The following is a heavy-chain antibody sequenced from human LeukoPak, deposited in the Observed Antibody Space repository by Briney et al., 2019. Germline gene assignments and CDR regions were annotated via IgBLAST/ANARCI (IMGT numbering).Heavy chain of an antibody. D-gene: IGHD1-7*01. CDR2: INPNSGGT. J-gene: IGHJ4*02. CDR3: ARDLKLWNYVGYFDY. Sequence: ASVRVSCKASGYTFTGYYMHWVRQAPGQGLEWMGWINPNSGGTNYAQKFQGRVTMTRDTSISTAYMELSRLRSDDTAVYYCARDLKLWNYVGYFDYWGQGTLVTVSS. CDR1: GYTFTGYY. V-gene: IGHV1-2*02.